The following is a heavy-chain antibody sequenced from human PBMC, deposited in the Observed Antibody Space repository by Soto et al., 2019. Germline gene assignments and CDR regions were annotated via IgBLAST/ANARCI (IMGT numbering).Heavy chain of an antibody. V-gene: IGHV2-70*04. CDR1: GFSLSTSGMR. J-gene: IGHJ4*02. CDR3: ALSYYASRGYYGPYDY. D-gene: IGHD3-22*01. Sequence: SGPTLVNPTQTLTLTCTFSGFSLSTSGMRVSWIRQPPGKALEWLARIDWDDDKFYSTSLKTRLTISKDTSKNQVVLTMTNMDPVDTATYYCALSYYASRGYYGPYDYCGPGTLVTVSS. CDR2: IDWDDDK.